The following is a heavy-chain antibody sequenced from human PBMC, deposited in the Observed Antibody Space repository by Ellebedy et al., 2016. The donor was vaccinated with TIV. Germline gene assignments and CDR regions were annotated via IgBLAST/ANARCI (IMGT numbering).Heavy chain of an antibody. Sequence: AASVKVSCKASGYTLTSYYMHWVRQAPGQGLEWMGIINPSGGSTTYAQKFQGRVTMTRDTSTSTAYMELSSLRSEDTAVYYCARGGGYGGRFDPWGQGTLVTVSS. CDR2: INPSGGST. J-gene: IGHJ5*02. CDR1: GYTLTSYY. CDR3: ARGGGYGGRFDP. V-gene: IGHV1-46*01. D-gene: IGHD4-23*01.